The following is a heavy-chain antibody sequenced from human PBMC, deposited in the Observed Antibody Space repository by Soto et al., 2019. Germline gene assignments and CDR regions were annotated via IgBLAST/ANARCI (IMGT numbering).Heavy chain of an antibody. D-gene: IGHD1-26*01. V-gene: IGHV1-69*13. Sequence: SVKVSCKASGGTFSSYAISWVRQAPGQGLEWMGGIIPIFGTANYAQKFQGRVTITADESTSTAYMELSSLRSEDTAVYYCARDSGSYSTWSYWGQGTLVTVSS. J-gene: IGHJ4*02. CDR2: IIPIFGTA. CDR1: GGTFSSYA. CDR3: ARDSGSYSTWSY.